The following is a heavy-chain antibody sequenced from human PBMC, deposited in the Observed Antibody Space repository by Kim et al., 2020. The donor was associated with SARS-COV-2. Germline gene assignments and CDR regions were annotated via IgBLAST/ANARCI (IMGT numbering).Heavy chain of an antibody. CDR2: ISYDGSNK. Sequence: GGSLRLSCAASGFTFSIYGMHWVRQAPGKGLEWVAVISYDGSNKYYADSVKGRFTISRDNSKNTLYLQMNSLRAEDTAVYYCAKESGSGSYYAWTYYYGMDVWGQGTTVTVSS. CDR3: AKESGSGSYYAWTYYYGMDV. V-gene: IGHV3-30*18. J-gene: IGHJ6*02. CDR1: GFTFSIYG. D-gene: IGHD3-10*01.